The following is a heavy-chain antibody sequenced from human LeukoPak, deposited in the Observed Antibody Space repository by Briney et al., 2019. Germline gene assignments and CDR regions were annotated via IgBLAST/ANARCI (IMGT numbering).Heavy chain of an antibody. CDR2: TNHSGST. J-gene: IGHJ4*02. D-gene: IGHD4-17*01. CDR1: GGSFSGYY. Sequence: SETLSPTCAVYGGSFSGYYWSWIRQPPGKGLEWIGETNHSGSTNYNPSLKSRVTMSLDTSKNQSSMKLSAVTAADTAVYYCARVLTTLTTTLNYFDYWGQGTLVTVSS. V-gene: IGHV4-34*01. CDR3: ARVLTTLTTTLNYFDY.